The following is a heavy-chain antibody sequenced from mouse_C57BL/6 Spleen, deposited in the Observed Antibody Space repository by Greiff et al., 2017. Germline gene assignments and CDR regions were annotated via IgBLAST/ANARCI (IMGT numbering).Heavy chain of an antibody. V-gene: IGHV1-42*01. J-gene: IGHJ3*01. CDR1: GYSFTGYY. D-gene: IGHD3-2*02. Sequence: EVQLQQSGPELVKPGASVKISCKASGYSFTGYYMNWVKQSPEKSLEWIGESNPSTGGTTYNQKFKAKATLTVDKSSSTAYMQLKSLTSEDSAVYYCARQLRLGAWFAYWGQGTLVTVSA. CDR3: ARQLRLGAWFAY. CDR2: SNPSTGGT.